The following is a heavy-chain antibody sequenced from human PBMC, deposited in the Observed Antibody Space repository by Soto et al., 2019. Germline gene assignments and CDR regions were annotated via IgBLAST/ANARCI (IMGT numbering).Heavy chain of an antibody. V-gene: IGHV1-8*01. D-gene: IGHD3-3*01. CDR3: ARVRTDFPPDAFDI. Sequence: QVQLVQSGAEVKKPGASVKVSCKASGYTFTSYDINWVRQATGQGLEWMGWMNPNSGNTGYAQKFQGRVTMTRNTSISTAYMELSSLRSEDTAVYYCARVRTDFPPDAFDIWGQGTMVTVSS. CDR2: MNPNSGNT. CDR1: GYTFTSYD. J-gene: IGHJ3*02.